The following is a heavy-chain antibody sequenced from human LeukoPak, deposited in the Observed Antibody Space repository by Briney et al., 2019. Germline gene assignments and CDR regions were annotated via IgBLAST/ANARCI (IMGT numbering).Heavy chain of an antibody. CDR3: ARDLFHYGSGSYYNAFDY. Sequence: PSETLSLTCTVSGGSISSSSYYWGWIRQPAGKGLEWIGRIYTSGSTNYNPSLKSRVTMSVDTSKNQFSLKLSSVTAADTAVYYCARDLFHYGSGSYYNAFDYWGQGTLVTVSS. J-gene: IGHJ4*02. CDR2: IYTSGST. CDR1: GGSISSSSYY. D-gene: IGHD3-10*01. V-gene: IGHV4-61*02.